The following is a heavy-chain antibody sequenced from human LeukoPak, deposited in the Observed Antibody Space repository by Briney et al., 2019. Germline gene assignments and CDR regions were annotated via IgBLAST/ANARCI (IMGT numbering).Heavy chain of an antibody. J-gene: IGHJ5*02. V-gene: IGHV3-30-3*01. CDR3: ARYCSGGRCYSGLDP. Sequence: GGSLRLSCAASGFTFSSYAIHWVRQAPGKGLEWVAVIAYDGGNKYYADSVKGRFTISRDNSKTTLYLQMNSLRAEDTAVYYCARYCSGGRCYSGLDPWGQGALVTVSS. D-gene: IGHD2-15*01. CDR2: IAYDGGNK. CDR1: GFTFSSYA.